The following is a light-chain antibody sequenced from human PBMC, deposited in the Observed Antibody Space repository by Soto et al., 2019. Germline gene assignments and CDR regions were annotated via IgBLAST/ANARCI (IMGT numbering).Light chain of an antibody. J-gene: IGKJ1*01. CDR2: GAS. V-gene: IGKV3D-15*01. CDR3: QQYNNWPPT. Sequence: EIVMTQSPATLSVSPGERATLSCRASQSVSGNLAWYQQKPGQAPRLLIHGASTRATGIPARFSGSGSGTEFTLTVSSLQSEDFAVYYCQQYNNWPPTFGQGTKVEIK. CDR1: QSVSGN.